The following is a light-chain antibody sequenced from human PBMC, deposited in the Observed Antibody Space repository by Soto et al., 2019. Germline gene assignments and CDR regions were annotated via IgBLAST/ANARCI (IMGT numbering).Light chain of an antibody. CDR2: EVT. V-gene: IGLV2-8*01. CDR3: SLYAGSNNVV. Sequence: QSALSQPPSASGSPGQSVTISCTGTSSDVGGYNYVSWYQHHPGKAPKLMIYEVTKRPSGVPDRFSGSKSGNTASLTVSGLQAEDDSDYYCSLYAGSNNVVFGGGTKLTVL. CDR1: SSDVGGYNY. J-gene: IGLJ2*01.